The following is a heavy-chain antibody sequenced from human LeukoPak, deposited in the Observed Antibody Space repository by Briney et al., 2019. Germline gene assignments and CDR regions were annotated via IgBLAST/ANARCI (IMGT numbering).Heavy chain of an antibody. Sequence: PSETLSLTCTVSGGSISSSSYYWGWTRQPPGKGLEWIGSIYYSGSTYYTPSLKSRVTISVDTSKNQFSLKLSSVTAADTAVYYCARQYPPGYYDTSGYFDYWGRGTLVTVSS. D-gene: IGHD3-22*01. CDR3: ARQYPPGYYDTSGYFDY. J-gene: IGHJ4*02. CDR1: GGSISSSSYY. V-gene: IGHV4-39*01. CDR2: IYYSGST.